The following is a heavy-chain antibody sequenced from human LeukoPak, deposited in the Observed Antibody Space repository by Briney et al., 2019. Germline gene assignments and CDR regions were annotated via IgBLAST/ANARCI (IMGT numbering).Heavy chain of an antibody. Sequence: GGSLRLSCAASGFIFSDYYMSWIRQAPGKGLEWVSYISSSGSTIYYADSVKGRFTISRDNAKNSLYLQMNSLRAEDTAVYYCARLSSGYYFWYFDLWGRGTLVTVSS. D-gene: IGHD3-22*01. J-gene: IGHJ2*01. CDR1: GFIFSDYY. V-gene: IGHV3-11*04. CDR3: ARLSSGYYFWYFDL. CDR2: ISSSGSTI.